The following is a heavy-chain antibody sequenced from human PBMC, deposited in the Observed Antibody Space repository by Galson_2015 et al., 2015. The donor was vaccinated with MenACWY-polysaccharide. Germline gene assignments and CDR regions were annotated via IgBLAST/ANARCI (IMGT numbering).Heavy chain of an antibody. J-gene: IGHJ4*02. CDR2: ISSSSTI. CDR1: GFTFSSYS. CDR3: AREAVAAF. D-gene: IGHD6-19*01. V-gene: IGHV3-48*01. Sequence: SLRLSCAASGFTFSSYSMNWVRQAPGKGLEWVSYISSSSTIYYADSVKGRFTISRDNAKNSLYLQMNSLRAEDTAVYYCAREAVAAFWGQGTLVTVSS.